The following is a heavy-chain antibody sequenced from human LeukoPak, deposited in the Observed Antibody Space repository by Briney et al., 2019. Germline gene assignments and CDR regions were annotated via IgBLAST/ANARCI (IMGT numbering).Heavy chain of an antibody. V-gene: IGHV3-23*01. J-gene: IGHJ6*02. CDR1: GFTFSSYA. D-gene: IGHD6-13*01. CDR3: AEFSTWYLRNGMDV. CDR2: ISASGGST. Sequence: PGGSLRLSCAASGFTFSSYAMSWVRQAPGKGLEWVSAISASGGSTYYADSVKGRFTISRDNSKNTLYLQMNSLRAEDTAVYYCAEFSTWYLRNGMDVWGQGTTVTVSS.